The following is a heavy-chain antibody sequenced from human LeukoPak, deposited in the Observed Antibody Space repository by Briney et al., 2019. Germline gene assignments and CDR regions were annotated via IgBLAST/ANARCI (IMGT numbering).Heavy chain of an antibody. D-gene: IGHD3-3*01. CDR1: GGSISSYY. J-gene: IGHJ4*02. CDR3: ATGEGEMEWPYFDY. Sequence: SETLSLTCTASGGSISSYYWSWIRQPPGKGLEWIGYIYYSGSTNYNPSLKSRVTISVDTSKNQFSLKLSSVTAADTAVYYCATGEGEMEWPYFDYWGQGTLVTVSS. V-gene: IGHV4-59*01. CDR2: IYYSGST.